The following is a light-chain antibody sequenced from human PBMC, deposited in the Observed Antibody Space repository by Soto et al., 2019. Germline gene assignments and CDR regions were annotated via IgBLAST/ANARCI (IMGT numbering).Light chain of an antibody. CDR2: GAS. Sequence: EMVMTQSPATLSVSPGERATLSCRASQSVSSNLSWYQQKPGQAPRLLIYGASTRATGIPARFSGSGSGTEVTHTIRSLQSEDFAVYYCPQYNNWPPMAFGQGTQVEMK. J-gene: IGKJ1*01. CDR1: QSVSSN. CDR3: PQYNNWPPMA. V-gene: IGKV3-15*01.